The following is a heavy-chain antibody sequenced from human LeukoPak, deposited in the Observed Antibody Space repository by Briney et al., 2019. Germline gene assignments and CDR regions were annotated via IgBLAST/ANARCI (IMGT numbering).Heavy chain of an antibody. J-gene: IGHJ4*02. V-gene: IGHV3-30*18. CDR3: AKRSGTTLTNEDY. Sequence: PGRSLRLSCAASGFTFSSYGMHWVRQAPGKGLEWVAVISYDGSNKYYADSAKGRFTISRDNSKNTLYLQMNSLRAEDTAVYYCAKRSGTTLTNEDYWGQGTLVTVSS. D-gene: IGHD4-17*01. CDR2: ISYDGSNK. CDR1: GFTFSSYG.